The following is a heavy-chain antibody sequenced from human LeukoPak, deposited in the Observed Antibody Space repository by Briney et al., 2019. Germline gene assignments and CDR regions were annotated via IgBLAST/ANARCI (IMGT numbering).Heavy chain of an antibody. Sequence: ASVKVSCKASGGTFSSSAISWVRQAPGQGLEWMGGIIPIFGTANYAQKFQGRVTITTDESTSTAYMELSSLRSEDTAVYYCARGPFGGPRYWHFDLWGRGTLVTVSS. V-gene: IGHV1-69*05. D-gene: IGHD3-10*01. J-gene: IGHJ2*01. CDR2: IIPIFGTA. CDR3: ARGPFGGPRYWHFDL. CDR1: GGTFSSSA.